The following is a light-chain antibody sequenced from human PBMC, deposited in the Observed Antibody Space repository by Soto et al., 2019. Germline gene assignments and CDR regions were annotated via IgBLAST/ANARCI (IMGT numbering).Light chain of an antibody. V-gene: IGKV1-5*03. J-gene: IGKJ1*01. CDR2: EAS. CDR1: QNINKW. Sequence: DIQMTQSPSTLSASVGDRVTITCRASQNINKWLAWYQQKPGKAPKLLIYEASTLEGGVLSRFSGSGSGTEFTLTISSLQPDDFATYWCQQYKSYSTFGQGTKMDIK. CDR3: QQYKSYST.